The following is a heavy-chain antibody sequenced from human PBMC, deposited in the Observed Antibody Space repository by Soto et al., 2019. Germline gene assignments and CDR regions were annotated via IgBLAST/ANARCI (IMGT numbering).Heavy chain of an antibody. J-gene: IGHJ4*02. D-gene: IGHD6-19*01. CDR1: GYTFTSYG. Sequence: ASVKVSCKASGYTFTSYGISWVRQAPGQGLEWMGWISANIGKANYAQKFQGRVTITADESTSTAYMELSSLRSEDTAVYYCARVSKFSSGWYPGFDYWGQGTLVTVSS. CDR2: ISANIGKA. V-gene: IGHV1-69*13. CDR3: ARVSKFSSGWYPGFDY.